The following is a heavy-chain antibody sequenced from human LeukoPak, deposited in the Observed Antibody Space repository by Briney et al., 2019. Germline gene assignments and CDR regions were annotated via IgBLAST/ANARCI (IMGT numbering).Heavy chain of an antibody. CDR1: GFTFNSSW. D-gene: IGHD6-6*01. V-gene: IGHV3-7*01. Sequence: GGPLRLSCAASGFTFNSSWMSWVRQAPGKGLEWVANINQDGTEKYFVDSVKGRFTISRDNAKNSLYVQMNSLRAEDTAVYYCATNAGVIGTRPHQRYYFDYWGQGALVTVSS. CDR3: ATNAGVIGTRPHQRYYFDY. J-gene: IGHJ4*02. CDR2: INQDGTEK.